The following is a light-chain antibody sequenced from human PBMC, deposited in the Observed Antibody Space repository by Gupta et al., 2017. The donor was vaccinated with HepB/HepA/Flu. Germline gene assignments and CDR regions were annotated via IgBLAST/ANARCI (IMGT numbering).Light chain of an antibody. CDR1: SSNVGRDN. Sequence: QPVLTQPPSAPGTPLQRVSISCSGSSSNVGRDNVYWYRQLPGTAPKLLIYNDDRRPSGVPDRFSGSKSGTSASLAISGLRSEDEADYYCAAWDNSLSAYVFGTGTWVTVL. CDR2: NDD. CDR3: AAWDNSLSAYV. J-gene: IGLJ1*01. V-gene: IGLV1-47*02.